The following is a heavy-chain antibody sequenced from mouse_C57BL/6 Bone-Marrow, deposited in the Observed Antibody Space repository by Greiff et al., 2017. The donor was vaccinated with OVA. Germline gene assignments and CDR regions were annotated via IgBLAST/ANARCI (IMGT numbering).Heavy chain of an antibody. Sequence: VQLKQSGAELARPGASVKLSCKASGYTFTSYGISWVKQRTGQGLEWIGEIYPRSGNTYYNEKFKGKATLTADKSSSTAYMELRSLTSEDSAVYFCARRTYYYGSPAWFAYWGQGTLVTVSA. D-gene: IGHD1-1*01. CDR2: IYPRSGNT. J-gene: IGHJ3*01. CDR3: ARRTYYYGSPAWFAY. CDR1: GYTFTSYG. V-gene: IGHV1-81*01.